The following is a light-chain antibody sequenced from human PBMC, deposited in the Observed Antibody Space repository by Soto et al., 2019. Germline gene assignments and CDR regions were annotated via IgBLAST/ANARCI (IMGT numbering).Light chain of an antibody. CDR3: SSYTSSSTPCV. J-gene: IGLJ1*01. CDR1: SSEVGGYNY. CDR2: DVS. Sequence: QSVLTQPASVSGSPGQSITISCTGTSSEVGGYNYVSWYQQHPGKAPKLMIYDVSNRPSGVSNRLSGSKSGNTASLTISGLQAEDEADYYCSSYTSSSTPCVFGTGTKVTVL. V-gene: IGLV2-14*01.